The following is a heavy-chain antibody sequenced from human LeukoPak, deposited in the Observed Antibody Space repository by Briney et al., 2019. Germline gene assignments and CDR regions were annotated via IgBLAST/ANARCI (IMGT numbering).Heavy chain of an antibody. CDR1: GFTFSSYW. Sequence: QPGGSLRLSCAASGFTFSSYWMNRVRQAPGKGLEWVANIKQDGSEKNYVDSVKGRFTISRDNAKNSLYLQMNSLRAEDTAVYYCAREGYSYAYYFDYWGQGTLVTVSS. D-gene: IGHD5-18*01. CDR3: AREGYSYAYYFDY. J-gene: IGHJ4*02. CDR2: IKQDGSEK. V-gene: IGHV3-7*01.